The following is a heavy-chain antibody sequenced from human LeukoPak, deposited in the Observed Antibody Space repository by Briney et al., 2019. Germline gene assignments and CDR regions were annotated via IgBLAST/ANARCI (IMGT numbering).Heavy chain of an antibody. CDR3: ARDYYGSGSYYRAFDI. J-gene: IGHJ3*02. Sequence: ASVKVSCKASGGTFSRNDISWVRQAPGQGLEWMGWINPNSGGTNYAQKFQGRVTMTRDTSISTAYMELSRLRSDDTAVYYCARDYYGSGSYYRAFDIWGQGTMVTVSS. D-gene: IGHD3-10*01. V-gene: IGHV1-2*02. CDR1: GGTFSRND. CDR2: INPNSGGT.